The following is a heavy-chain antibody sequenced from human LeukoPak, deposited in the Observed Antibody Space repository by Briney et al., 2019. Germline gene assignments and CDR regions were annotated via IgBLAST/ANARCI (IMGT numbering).Heavy chain of an antibody. Sequence: PSQTLSLTCTVSGGSISSGGYYWSWIRQHPGKGLEWIGYIYYSGSTYCNPSLKSRVTISVDTSKNQFSLKLSSVTAADTAVYYCAREKRGSGSPDMREYYYYYGMDVWGKGTTVTVSS. D-gene: IGHD3-10*01. CDR1: GGSISSGGYY. CDR2: IYYSGST. V-gene: IGHV4-31*03. J-gene: IGHJ6*04. CDR3: AREKRGSGSPDMREYYYYYGMDV.